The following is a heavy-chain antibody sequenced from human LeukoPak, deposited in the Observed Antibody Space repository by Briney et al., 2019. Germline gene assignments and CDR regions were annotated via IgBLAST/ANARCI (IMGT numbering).Heavy chain of an antibody. V-gene: IGHV1-24*01. CDR2: FDPEDGET. D-gene: IGHD6-13*01. Sequence: GASVKVSCKVSGYTLTELSMHWVRQAPGEGLEWMGGFDPEDGETIYAQKFQGRVTMTEDTSTDTAYMELSSLRSEDTAVYYCATDFPAVGYSSSWYTLEYWGQGTLVTVSS. J-gene: IGHJ4*02. CDR3: ATDFPAVGYSSSWYTLEY. CDR1: GYTLTELS.